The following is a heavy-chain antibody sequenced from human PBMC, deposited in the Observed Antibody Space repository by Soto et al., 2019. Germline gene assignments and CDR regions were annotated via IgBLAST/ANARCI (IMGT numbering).Heavy chain of an antibody. CDR1: GYTFTNYA. CDR3: ARGITLPTPLDY. Sequence: ASVKVSCKASGYTFTNYALHWVRQAPGQRLEWMGWINARNGDTEYSQNFQARVTITRDTSASTAYMELSSLRSEDTAVYYCARGITLPTPLDYWGQGTLVTVSS. V-gene: IGHV1-3*01. CDR2: INARNGDT. J-gene: IGHJ4*02. D-gene: IGHD1-20*01.